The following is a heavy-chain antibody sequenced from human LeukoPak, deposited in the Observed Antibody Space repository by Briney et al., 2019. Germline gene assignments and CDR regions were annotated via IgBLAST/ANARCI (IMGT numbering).Heavy chain of an antibody. CDR3: ARDLDSSTSCPHY. J-gene: IGHJ4*02. V-gene: IGHV1-46*01. CDR2: INPSGGST. Sequence: ASVKVSCKVSGYTLTELSMHWVRQAPGQGLEWMGIINPSGGSTSYAQKFQGRVTMTRDTSTSTVCMELSSLRSEDTAVYYCARDLDSSTSCPHYWGQGTLVTVSS. CDR1: GYTLTELS. D-gene: IGHD2-2*01.